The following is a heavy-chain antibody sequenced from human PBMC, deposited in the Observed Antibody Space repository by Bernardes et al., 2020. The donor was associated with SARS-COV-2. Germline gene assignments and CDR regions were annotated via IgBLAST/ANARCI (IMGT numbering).Heavy chain of an antibody. CDR2: IWYDGSKQ. CDR1: GFTFSNYG. CDR3: ARDISSHYFDL. D-gene: IGHD2-15*01. Sequence: GGSLRLSCAASGFTFSNYGMHWVRQAPGKGLEWVAVIWYDGSKQYYTESVKGRLTISRDNSKNTLDLQMNSLRAEDTALYYCARDISSHYFDLWGRGTLVTVSS. J-gene: IGHJ2*01. V-gene: IGHV3-33*01.